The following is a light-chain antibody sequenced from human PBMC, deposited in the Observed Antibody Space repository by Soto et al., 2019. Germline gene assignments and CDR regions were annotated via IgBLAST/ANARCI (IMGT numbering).Light chain of an antibody. CDR1: SSDVGGYNY. CDR2: DVS. V-gene: IGLV2-14*01. CDR3: SSYTSSSTLHV. Sequence: LTQPASVSGSPGQSITISCTGTSSDVGGYNYVSWYQQHPGKAPKLMIYDVSNRPSGVSNRFSGSKSGNTASLTISGLQAEDEAEYYCSSYTSSSTLHVFGTGTKVTVL. J-gene: IGLJ1*01.